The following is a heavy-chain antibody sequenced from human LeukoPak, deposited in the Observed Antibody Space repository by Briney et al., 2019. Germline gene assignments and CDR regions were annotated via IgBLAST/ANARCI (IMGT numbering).Heavy chain of an antibody. J-gene: IGHJ4*02. CDR2: IKQDGSEK. CDR3: ARLPLSNPSEWGMDY. V-gene: IGHV3-7*01. CDR1: GFTFSSYW. Sequence: GGSLRLSCAASGFTFSSYWMNWVRQAPGKGLEWVANIKQDGSEKYYVVSVKGRFTISRDNAKNSLYLQMNSLRAEDTAVYYCARLPLSNPSEWGMDYWGQGTLVTVSS. D-gene: IGHD1-26*01.